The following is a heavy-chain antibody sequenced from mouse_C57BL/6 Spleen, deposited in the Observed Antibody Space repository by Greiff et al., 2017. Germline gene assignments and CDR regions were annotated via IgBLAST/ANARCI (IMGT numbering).Heavy chain of an antibody. CDR1: GYSITSDY. CDR2: ISYSGST. CDR3: ARYSDGYYAMDY. Sequence: EVKLMESGPGLAKPSQTLSLTCSVTGYSITSDYWNWIRKFPGNKLEYMGYISYSGSTYYNPSLKRRISITKDTSNNQYYLQLNSVTTEDTATYYCARYSDGYYAMDYWGQGTSVTVSS. J-gene: IGHJ4*01. D-gene: IGHD2-3*01. V-gene: IGHV3-8*01.